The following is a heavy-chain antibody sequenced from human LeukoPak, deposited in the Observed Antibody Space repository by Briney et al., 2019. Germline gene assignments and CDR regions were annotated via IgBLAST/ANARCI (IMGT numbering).Heavy chain of an antibody. V-gene: IGHV3-53*01. J-gene: IGHJ4*02. D-gene: IGHD3-22*01. CDR1: GLTVSSNY. CDR2: IYSGGST. CDR3: ARDPDYYDSSVDY. Sequence: GGSLRLSCAASGLTVSSNYMSWVRQAPGKGLEWVSVIYSGGSTYYADSVKGRFTISRDNSKNTLYLQMNSLRAEDTAVYYCARDPDYYDSSVDYWGQGTLVTVSS.